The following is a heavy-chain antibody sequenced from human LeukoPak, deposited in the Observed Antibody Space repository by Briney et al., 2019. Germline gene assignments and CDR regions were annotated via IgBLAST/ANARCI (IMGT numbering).Heavy chain of an antibody. Sequence: TSETLSLTCTVSGYSISSGYYWGWIRQPPGKGLEWIGSIYHSGRTYYNPSLKSRVTISGDTSKNQFSLKLSSVAAADTAVYYCARDLSNYDFWSGYYPNYYFDYWGQGTLVTVSS. CDR1: GYSISSGYY. CDR2: IYHSGRT. J-gene: IGHJ4*02. V-gene: IGHV4-38-2*02. CDR3: ARDLSNYDFWSGYYPNYYFDY. D-gene: IGHD3-3*01.